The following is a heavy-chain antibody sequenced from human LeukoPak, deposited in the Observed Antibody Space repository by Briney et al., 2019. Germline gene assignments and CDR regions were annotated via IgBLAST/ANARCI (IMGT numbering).Heavy chain of an antibody. J-gene: IGHJ4*02. Sequence: SETLSLTCTVSGGSISDYYWSWIRQPPGKGLEWIGYMSYSGSSTYNPSLKSRVTMSVDTSKNQFSLKLTSVTAADTAVYFCARLGGSADHWGQGTLVTVSS. CDR2: MSYSGSS. V-gene: IGHV4-59*01. CDR1: GGSISDYY. CDR3: ARLGGSADH. D-gene: IGHD4-23*01.